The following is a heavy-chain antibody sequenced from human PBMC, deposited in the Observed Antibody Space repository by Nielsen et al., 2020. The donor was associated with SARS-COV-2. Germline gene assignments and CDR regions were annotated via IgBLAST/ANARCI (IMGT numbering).Heavy chain of an antibody. CDR2: IFSNDEK. D-gene: IGHD3-10*01. Sequence: PGKALEWLAHIFSNDEKSYSTSLKSRLTISKDTSKSQVVLTMTNMDPVDTATYYCARVRYYYGSGDWFDPWGQGTLVTVSS. V-gene: IGHV2-26*01. J-gene: IGHJ5*02. CDR3: ARVRYYYGSGDWFDP.